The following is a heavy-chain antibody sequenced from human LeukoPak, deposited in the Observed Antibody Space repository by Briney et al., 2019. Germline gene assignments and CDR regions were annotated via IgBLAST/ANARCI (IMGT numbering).Heavy chain of an antibody. CDR3: AKDTRHGIRFLEWSDAPYYFDY. D-gene: IGHD3-3*01. V-gene: IGHV3-23*01. Sequence: PGGSLRLSCAASGFTFSSYAMSWVRQAPGKGLEWVSAISGSGGSTYYADSVKGRFTISRDNSKNTLYLQMNSLRAEDTAVYYCAKDTRHGIRFLEWSDAPYYFDYWGQGTLVTVSS. J-gene: IGHJ4*02. CDR2: ISGSGGST. CDR1: GFTFSSYA.